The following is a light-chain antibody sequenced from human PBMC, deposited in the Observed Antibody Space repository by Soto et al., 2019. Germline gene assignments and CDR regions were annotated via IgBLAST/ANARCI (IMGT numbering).Light chain of an antibody. CDR1: SSDVGAYSY. CDR3: SSYTSENTYV. J-gene: IGLJ1*01. Sequence: SVLTQPASVSGSPGQSITISCTGTSSDVGAYSYVSWYQQHPGKAPKLIIYDVSDRPSGISNRFSGSKSDNTASLTISGLQAEDEAEYYCSSYTSENTYVFGTGTKVTVL. CDR2: DVS. V-gene: IGLV2-14*01.